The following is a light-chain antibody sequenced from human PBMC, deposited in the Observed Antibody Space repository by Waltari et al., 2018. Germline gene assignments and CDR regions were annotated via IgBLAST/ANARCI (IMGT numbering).Light chain of an antibody. CDR1: SSEVGGYNY. CDR2: AVS. CDR3: SSYAGSNNLV. Sequence: QSALTQPPSASGSPGQSVTISCTGTSSEVGGYNYVSGYQQHPGKAPQLMIYAVSKRPSGFPDRFSGSKSGNTASLTVSGLQAEDEADYYGSSYAGSNNLVFGGGTKLTVL. J-gene: IGLJ2*01. V-gene: IGLV2-8*01.